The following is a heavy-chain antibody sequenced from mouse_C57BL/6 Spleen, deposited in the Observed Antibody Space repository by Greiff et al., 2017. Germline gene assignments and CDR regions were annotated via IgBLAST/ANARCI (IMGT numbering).Heavy chain of an antibody. CDR2: IYPGSGST. D-gene: IGHD4-1*01. J-gene: IGHJ2*01. CDR1: GYTFTSYW. V-gene: IGHV1-55*01. Sequence: VQLQQPGAELVKPGASVTMSCKASGYTFTSYWITWVKQRPGQGLEWIGDIYPGSGSTNYNEKFKSKATLTVDTSSSTAYMQLSSLTSEDSAVYYCASSANWERNFDYWGQGTTLTVSS. CDR3: ASSANWERNFDY.